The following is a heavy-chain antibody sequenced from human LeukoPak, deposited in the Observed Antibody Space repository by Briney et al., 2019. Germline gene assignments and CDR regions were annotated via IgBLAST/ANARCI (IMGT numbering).Heavy chain of an antibody. V-gene: IGHV1-2*02. CDR1: GYTFTGYY. Sequence: ASVKVSCKASGYTFTGYYMHWVRQAPGQGLEWMGWINPNSGGTNYAQKFQGRVTMTRDTSISTAYMELSRLRSDDTAVYYCARVDWKHDYFDYWGQGTLVTVSS. D-gene: IGHD3/OR15-3a*01. CDR2: INPNSGGT. CDR3: ARVDWKHDYFDY. J-gene: IGHJ4*02.